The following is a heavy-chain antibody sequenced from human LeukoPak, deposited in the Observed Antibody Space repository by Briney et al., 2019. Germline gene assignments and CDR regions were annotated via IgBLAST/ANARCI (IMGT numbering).Heavy chain of an antibody. V-gene: IGHV3-23*01. CDR2: KSGSSYGP. J-gene: IGHJ4*02. Sequence: PGRSLRLSCAASGFTFSSHAMSSARQAPGKGLEWASGKSGSSYGPYYADSVKNRVTTSKDNSQKTLYLQMNTLRTEDTAVYYCAKDQRGYDKPADCWGQGTLVTVSS. D-gene: IGHD3-22*01. CDR1: GFTFSSHA. CDR3: AKDQRGYDKPADC.